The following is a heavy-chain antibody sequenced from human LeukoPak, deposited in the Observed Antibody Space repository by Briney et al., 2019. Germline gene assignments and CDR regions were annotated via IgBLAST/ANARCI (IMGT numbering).Heavy chain of an antibody. CDR2: VFYEGNT. D-gene: IGHD2-2*01. V-gene: IGHV4-59*08. Sequence: SETLSLTCTVSGGSLTGYFWSWIRQPPGKGLEWVGYVFYEGNTNYNPSLKSRVTTSVDTSKNQFSLRLNSVTAADSAVYYCVRQGTITYAYFDSWGQGVPVTVSS. CDR3: VRQGTITYAYFDS. J-gene: IGHJ4*02. CDR1: GGSLTGYF.